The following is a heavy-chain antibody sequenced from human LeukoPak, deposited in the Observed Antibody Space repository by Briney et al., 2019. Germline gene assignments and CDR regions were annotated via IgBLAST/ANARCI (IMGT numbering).Heavy chain of an antibody. D-gene: IGHD4/OR15-4a*01. V-gene: IGHV3-7*01. Sequence: GGSLRLSCAASGFTFSNYWMSWVRQAPGKGLEWVANIKFDGSDKFYVDSVKGRFTISRDNAKNTLYLQMNSLRAEDTAVYYCARAHLPVLIYGAIDPWGQGTLVTVSS. CDR2: IKFDGSDK. CDR1: GFTFSNYW. CDR3: ARAHLPVLIYGAIDP. J-gene: IGHJ5*02.